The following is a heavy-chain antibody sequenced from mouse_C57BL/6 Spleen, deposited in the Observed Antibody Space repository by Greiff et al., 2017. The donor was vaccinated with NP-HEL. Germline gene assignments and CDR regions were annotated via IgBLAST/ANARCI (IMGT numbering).Heavy chain of an antibody. CDR3: ARRETGFAY. J-gene: IGHJ3*01. Sequence: QVQLQQSGPELVKPGASVKLSCKASGYTFTSYDINWVKQRPGQGLEGIGGFSPGDGSTKYNEKFKGKATWTVDTSSSTAYMELHSLTSEDSAVYFCARRETGFAYWGQGTLVTVSA. CDR1: GYTFTSYD. CDR2: FSPGDGST. V-gene: IGHV1-85*01.